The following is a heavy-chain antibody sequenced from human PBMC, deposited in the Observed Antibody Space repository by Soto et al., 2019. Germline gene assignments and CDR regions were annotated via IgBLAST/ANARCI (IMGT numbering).Heavy chain of an antibody. CDR3: ARDQVPYSSSSDYYYYGMDV. D-gene: IGHD6-6*01. Sequence: TLSLTCTVSGGSISSGGYYWSWIRQHPGKGLEWIGYIYYSGSTYYNPSLKSRVTISVDTSKNQFSLKLSSVTAADTAVYYCARDQVPYSSSSDYYYYGMDVWGQGTTVTVS. J-gene: IGHJ6*02. V-gene: IGHV4-31*03. CDR1: GGSISSGGYY. CDR2: IYYSGST.